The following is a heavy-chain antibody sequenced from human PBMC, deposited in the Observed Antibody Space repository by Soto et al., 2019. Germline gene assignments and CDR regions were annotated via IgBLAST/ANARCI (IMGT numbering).Heavy chain of an antibody. D-gene: IGHD3-22*01. CDR3: ARVGPWVPDYYDSSPYTFENWFGP. J-gene: IGHJ5*02. CDR2: IYHGGST. CDR1: RYSIRSGSY. Sequence: PSETHCLTCAVSRYSIRSGSYWAWLRHPPGKGLEWIGSIYHGGSTYYIPSLHSRVTLSIDMTNNHVSLILNSVTAADTAVYYCARVGPWVPDYYDSSPYTFENWFGPWGQGTLVTVSS. V-gene: IGHV4-38-2*01.